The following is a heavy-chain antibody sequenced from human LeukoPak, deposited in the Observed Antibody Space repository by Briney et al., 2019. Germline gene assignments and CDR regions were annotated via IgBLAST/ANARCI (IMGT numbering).Heavy chain of an antibody. Sequence: PSETLSLTCAVYGGSFSGYYWSWIRQPPGKGLEWIGEINHSESTNYNPSLKSRVTISVDTSKNQFSLKLSSVTAADTAVYYCARGMTTVTSDYWGQGTLVTVSS. V-gene: IGHV4-34*01. CDR3: ARGMTTVTSDY. D-gene: IGHD4-17*01. CDR2: INHSEST. J-gene: IGHJ4*02. CDR1: GGSFSGYY.